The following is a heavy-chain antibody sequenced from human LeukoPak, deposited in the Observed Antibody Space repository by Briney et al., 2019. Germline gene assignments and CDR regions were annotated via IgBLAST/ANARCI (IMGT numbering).Heavy chain of an antibody. Sequence: VSVKVSCKASGGTFSSYAISWVRQAPGQGLEWMGIINPSGGSTSYAQKFQGRVTMTRDTSTSTVYMELSSLRSEDTAVYYCARGRDGYNFAYWGQGTLVTVSS. CDR2: INPSGGST. J-gene: IGHJ4*02. V-gene: IGHV1-46*01. CDR3: ARGRDGYNFAY. D-gene: IGHD5-24*01. CDR1: GGTFSSYA.